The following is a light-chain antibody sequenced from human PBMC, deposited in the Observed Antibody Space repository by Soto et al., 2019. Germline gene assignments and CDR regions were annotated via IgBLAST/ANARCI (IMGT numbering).Light chain of an antibody. J-gene: IGKJ4*01. CDR2: SAY. V-gene: IGKV1-27*01. Sequence: DIQMTQAPSSLSASVGDRVTITCRARQDISTHLAWYQQKPGKVPKLLISSAYTLQSGVPPRFSGSGSGTEFTLTISSLQPEDVATSYCQKYDNAPLTFGGGTKVEIK. CDR1: QDISTH. CDR3: QKYDNAPLT.